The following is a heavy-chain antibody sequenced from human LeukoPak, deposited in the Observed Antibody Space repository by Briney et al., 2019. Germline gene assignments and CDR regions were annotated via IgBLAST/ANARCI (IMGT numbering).Heavy chain of an antibody. Sequence: ASVKVSCKASGYTFTAYYMHWLRQAPGQGLECMGWINPNSGDANYAQKFQGRVTMTRDTFISTAYLELSRLRSDDTAVYYCARADSGSYSSWFDPWGQGTLVTVSS. CDR1: GYTFTAYY. V-gene: IGHV1-2*02. D-gene: IGHD1-26*01. J-gene: IGHJ5*02. CDR3: ARADSGSYSSWFDP. CDR2: INPNSGDA.